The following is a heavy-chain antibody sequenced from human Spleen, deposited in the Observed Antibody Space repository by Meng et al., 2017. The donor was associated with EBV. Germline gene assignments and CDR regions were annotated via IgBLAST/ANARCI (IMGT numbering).Heavy chain of an antibody. D-gene: IGHD1-14*01. CDR1: GFIFSDYG. V-gene: IGHV3-21*01. Sequence: EVQLVESGGGLVKPGGSLRLSCAASGFIFSDYGMNWVRQAPGKGLEWVSSIRSGSTNVYYAGSVKGRFTISRDDAKNTLYLQMNSLRAEDAAVYYCSRDLAGSDDYWGQGTLSPSPQ. CDR2: IRSGSTNV. CDR3: SRDLAGSDDY. J-gene: IGHJ4*02.